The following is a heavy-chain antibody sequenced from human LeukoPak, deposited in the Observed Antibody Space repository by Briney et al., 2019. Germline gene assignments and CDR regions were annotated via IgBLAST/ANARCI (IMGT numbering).Heavy chain of an antibody. J-gene: IGHJ3*02. V-gene: IGHV3-30-3*01. CDR3: ARARYCSSTTCRNAFDI. D-gene: IGHD2-2*01. CDR1: GFTFSSYA. CDR2: ISYDGSNK. Sequence: GRSLRLSCAASGFTFSSYAMHWVRQAPGKGLEWVALISYDGSNKYYADSVKGRFTVSRDNSKSTLYLQMNSLRAEDTAVYYCARARYCSSTTCRNAFDIWGQGTMVTVSS.